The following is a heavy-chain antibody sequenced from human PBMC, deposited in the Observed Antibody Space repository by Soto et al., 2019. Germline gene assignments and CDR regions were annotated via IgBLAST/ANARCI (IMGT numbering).Heavy chain of an antibody. J-gene: IGHJ3*02. D-gene: IGHD3-16*02. CDR1: GYTFTSYG. V-gene: IGHV1-18*01. CDR3: ARGLYDYIWGSYRRFDAFDI. Sequence: ASVKVSCKASGYTFTSYGISWVRQAPGQGLEWMGWISACNGNTNYAQKLQGRVTMTTDTSTSTAYMELRSLRSDDTAVYYCARGLYDYIWGSYRRFDAFDIWGQGTMVTVSS. CDR2: ISACNGNT.